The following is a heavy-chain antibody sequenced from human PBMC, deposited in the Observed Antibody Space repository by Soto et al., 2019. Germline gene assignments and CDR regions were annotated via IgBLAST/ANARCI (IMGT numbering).Heavy chain of an antibody. CDR1: GDTFTSYG. V-gene: IGHV1-18*04. D-gene: IGHD2-2*02. CDR3: ARVGGEDIVVVPAAIDYYYYGMDV. CDR2: ISAYNGNT. Sequence: ASVKVSCKASGDTFTSYGISWVRQAPGQGLEWMGWISAYNGNTNYAQKLQGRVTMTTDTSTSTAYMELRSLRSDDTAVYYCARVGGEDIVVVPAAIDYYYYGMDVWGQGTTVTVSS. J-gene: IGHJ6*02.